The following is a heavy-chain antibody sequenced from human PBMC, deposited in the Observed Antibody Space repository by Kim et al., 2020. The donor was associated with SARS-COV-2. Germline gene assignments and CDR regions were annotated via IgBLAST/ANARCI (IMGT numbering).Heavy chain of an antibody. J-gene: IGHJ1*01. D-gene: IGHD3-10*01. CDR1: GFTFDDYA. Sequence: GGSLRLSCAASGFTFDDYAMHWVRQAPGKGLEWVSLISGDGGSTYYADSVKGRFTISRDNSKNSLYLQMNSLRTEDTALYYCAKDPSGDPYYYFQHWGQGTLVTVSS. CDR3: AKDPSGDPYYYFQH. CDR2: ISGDGGST. V-gene: IGHV3-43*02.